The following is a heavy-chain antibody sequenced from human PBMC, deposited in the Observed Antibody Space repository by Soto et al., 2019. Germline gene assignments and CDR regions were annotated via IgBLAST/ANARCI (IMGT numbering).Heavy chain of an antibody. CDR3: ASLYYYGSGEPTASDY. CDR2: ISSSSSYI. CDR1: GFTFSSYS. D-gene: IGHD3-10*01. J-gene: IGHJ4*02. Sequence: GGSLRLSCAASGFTFSSYSMNWVRQAPGKGLEWVSSISSSSSYIYYADSVKGRFTISRDNAKNSLYLQMNSPRAEDTAVYYCASLYYYGSGEPTASDYWGQGTLVTVSS. V-gene: IGHV3-21*01.